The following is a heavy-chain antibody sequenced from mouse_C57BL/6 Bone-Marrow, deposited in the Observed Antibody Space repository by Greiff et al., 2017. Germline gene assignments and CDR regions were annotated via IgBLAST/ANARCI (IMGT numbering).Heavy chain of an antibody. D-gene: IGHD2-1*01. J-gene: IGHJ2*01. CDR3: ARSRVLLCDY. V-gene: IGHV1-26*01. CDR2: INPNNGGT. Sequence: EVQLQQSGPELVKPGASVKISCKASGYTFTDYYMNWVKQSHGKSLEWIGDINPNNGGTSYNQKFKGKATLTVDKSSSTAYMQLSSLTSEDSAVYYCARSRVLLCDYWGQGTTLTVSS. CDR1: GYTFTDYY.